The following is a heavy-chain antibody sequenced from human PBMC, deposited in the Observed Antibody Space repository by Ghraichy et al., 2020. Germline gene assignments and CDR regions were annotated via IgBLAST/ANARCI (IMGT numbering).Heavy chain of an antibody. Sequence: WGSLRLSCAASGFTFSSYAMSWVRQAPGKGLEWVSAISGSGGTTYYADSVKGRFTISRDNSKNTLYLQMNSLRAEDTAVYYCAKEWASSSWYYFDYWGQGTLVTVSS. J-gene: IGHJ4*02. CDR1: GFTFSSYA. V-gene: IGHV3-23*01. D-gene: IGHD6-13*01. CDR2: ISGSGGTT. CDR3: AKEWASSSWYYFDY.